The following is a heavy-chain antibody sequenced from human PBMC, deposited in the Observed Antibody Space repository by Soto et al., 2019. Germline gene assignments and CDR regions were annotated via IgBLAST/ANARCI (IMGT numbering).Heavy chain of an antibody. V-gene: IGHV1-18*01. CDR3: ARVVPGAEAWFGP. CDR1: GYTFSNYG. Sequence: QVQLVQSGGEVKRPGASVKVSCKTSGYTFSNYGITWVRQAPGQPLEWLGWISLYSVGTSYAQKFRGRVSMTTDTSTTTDYMELRSMRSDDTAVYCCARVVPGAEAWFGPWGQGTLVTVSS. CDR2: ISLYSVGT. J-gene: IGHJ5*02.